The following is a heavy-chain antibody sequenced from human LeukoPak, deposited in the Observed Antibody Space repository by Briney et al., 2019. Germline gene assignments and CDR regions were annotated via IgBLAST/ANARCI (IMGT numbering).Heavy chain of an antibody. V-gene: IGHV1-46*01. D-gene: IGHD3-10*01. Sequence: GASVKVSCKASGYTFTSYGISWVRQAPGQGLEWMGIINPSGGSTSYAQKFQGRVTMTRDTSTSTVYMELSSLRSEDTAVYYCARRGSPYNWFDLWGQGTLVTVSS. J-gene: IGHJ5*02. CDR2: INPSGGST. CDR1: GYTFTSYG. CDR3: ARRGSPYNWFDL.